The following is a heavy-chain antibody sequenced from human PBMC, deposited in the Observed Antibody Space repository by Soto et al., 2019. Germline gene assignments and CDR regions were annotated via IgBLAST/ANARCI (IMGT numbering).Heavy chain of an antibody. CDR3: VRAGYCSGGSCRMNYYYYGMDV. Sequence: PGGSLKISCKGSGYSFTSYWIGLVRQMPGKGLEWMGIIYPGDSDTRYSPSFQGQVTISADKSISTAYLQWSSLKASDTAMYYCVRAGYCSGGSCRMNYYYYGMDVWGQGTTVTVSS. V-gene: IGHV5-51*01. D-gene: IGHD2-15*01. CDR1: GYSFTSYW. J-gene: IGHJ6*02. CDR2: IYPGDSDT.